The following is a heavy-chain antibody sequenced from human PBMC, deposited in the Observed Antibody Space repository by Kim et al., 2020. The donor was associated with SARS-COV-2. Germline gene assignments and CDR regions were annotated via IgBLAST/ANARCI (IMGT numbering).Heavy chain of an antibody. D-gene: IGHD6-13*01. CDR1: GGSISSSSYY. V-gene: IGHV4-39*01. CDR3: ARLPKSSSWDY. CDR2: IYYSGST. J-gene: IGHJ4*02. Sequence: SETLSLTCTVSGGSISSSSYYWGWIRQPPGKGLEWIGSIYYSGSTYYNPSLKSRVTISVDTSKNQFSLKLSSVTAADTAVYYCARLPKSSSWDYWGQGTL.